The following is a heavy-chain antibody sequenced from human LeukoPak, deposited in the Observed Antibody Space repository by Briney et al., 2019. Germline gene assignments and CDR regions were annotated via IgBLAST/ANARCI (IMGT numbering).Heavy chain of an antibody. D-gene: IGHD5-12*01. CDR1: GGSISSYY. CDR2: IYTSGST. J-gene: IGHJ4*02. Sequence: PPETLSLTCTVSGGSISSYYWSWIRQPAGKGLKWIGRIYTSGSTNYNPSLKSRVTISVDKSKNQFSLKLSSVTAADTAVYYCARGLGDYGYWGQGTLVTVSS. CDR3: ARGLGDYGY. V-gene: IGHV4-4*07.